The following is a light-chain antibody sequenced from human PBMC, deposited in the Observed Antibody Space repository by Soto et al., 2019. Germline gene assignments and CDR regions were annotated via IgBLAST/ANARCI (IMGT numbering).Light chain of an antibody. CDR1: QVVSSSY. Sequence: EIVLTQSPGTLSLSPGASSTLSCRANQVVSSSYLAWYQQKPGQAPRLLIYHASDRATGVPDRFSGSGSGTDFALTITRLEPEDFALFYCQQYGTFPFSFGQGTKLEIK. CDR3: QQYGTFPFS. J-gene: IGKJ2*01. V-gene: IGKV3-20*01. CDR2: HAS.